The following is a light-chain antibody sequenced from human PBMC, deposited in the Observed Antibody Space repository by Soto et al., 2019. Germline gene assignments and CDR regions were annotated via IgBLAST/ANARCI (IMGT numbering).Light chain of an antibody. V-gene: IGKV3-20*01. CDR1: QSVSSSY. Sequence: EIVFTQSPGTLSLSPGERATLSCRASQSVSSSYLAWYQQKPGQAPRLLIYGASSRATGIPDRFSGSGSGTDFTLTISTLETEDLAVYDCQQYGSSPITVGQGTRREIK. J-gene: IGKJ5*01. CDR3: QQYGSSPIT. CDR2: GAS.